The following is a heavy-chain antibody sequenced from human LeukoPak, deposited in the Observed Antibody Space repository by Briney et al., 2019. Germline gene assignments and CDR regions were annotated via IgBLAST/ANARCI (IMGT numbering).Heavy chain of an antibody. Sequence: GGSLRLSCAASGLTFSSYGMHWVRQAPGKGLEWVAVISHDGSDKYHADSVKGRFTISRDNSKNTLYLQMNSLRAEDTAVYYCAKGQDWFDPWGQGTLVTVSS. J-gene: IGHJ5*02. CDR3: AKGQDWFDP. V-gene: IGHV3-30*18. CDR1: GLTFSSYG. CDR2: ISHDGSDK.